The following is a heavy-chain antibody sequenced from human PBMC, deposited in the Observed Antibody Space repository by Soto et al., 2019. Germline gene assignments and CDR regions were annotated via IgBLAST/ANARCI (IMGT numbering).Heavy chain of an antibody. D-gene: IGHD2-8*01. J-gene: IGHJ4*02. CDR1: GFTFNNYW. CDR2: IKEDGTEG. CDR3: ATSNGRVFDY. V-gene: IGHV3-7*05. Sequence: GGSLRLSCAASGFTFNNYWMTWVRQAPGKGLEWVANIKEDGTEGYYVDSVRGRFTISRDNAKNSLYLQMNSLRVEDTAIYYCATSNGRVFDYWGQGTLVTVSS.